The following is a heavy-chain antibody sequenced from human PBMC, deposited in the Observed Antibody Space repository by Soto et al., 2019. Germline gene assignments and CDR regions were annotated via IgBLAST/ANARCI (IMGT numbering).Heavy chain of an antibody. Sequence: QVQLQESGPGLVKPSQTLSLTCPFSGGSIRSGVYYWSWIRQPPGKGLGGFGYIYYGGSTYYNPSLKSRVTISVDTSKNQFSLKLSSVTAADTAVYYCARGITMVRGVRSTNWFDPWGQGTLVTVSS. D-gene: IGHD3-10*01. CDR2: IYYGGST. CDR3: ARGITMVRGVRSTNWFDP. J-gene: IGHJ5*02. CDR1: GGSIRSGVYY. V-gene: IGHV4-30-4*01.